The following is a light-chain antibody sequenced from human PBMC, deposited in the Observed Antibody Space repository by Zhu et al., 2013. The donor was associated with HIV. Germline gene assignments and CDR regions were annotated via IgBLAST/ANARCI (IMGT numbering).Light chain of an antibody. CDR1: PSDIGDYNY. Sequence: QSALTQPASVSGSPGQSITISCSGTPSDIGDYNYVSWYQHLPGNAPKLIIYEVSNRPSGVSNRFSGSKSGNTASLTISGLQAEDEADYYCCSYTTTKTYVFGLGTKVTVL. J-gene: IGLJ1*01. V-gene: IGLV2-14*01. CDR3: CSYTTTKTYV. CDR2: EVS.